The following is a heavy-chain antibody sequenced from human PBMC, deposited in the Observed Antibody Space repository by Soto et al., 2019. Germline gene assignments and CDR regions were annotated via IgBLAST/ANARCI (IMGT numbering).Heavy chain of an antibody. D-gene: IGHD3-16*01. Sequence: ASVKVSCKAAGYTFTSYAMHWVRQAPGQRLEWMGWINAGNGNTKYSQKFQGRVTITRDTSASTAYMELSSLRSEDTAVYYCARGGDGVYYYYYGMDVWGQGTTATVSS. CDR1: GYTFTSYA. V-gene: IGHV1-3*01. J-gene: IGHJ6*02. CDR3: ARGGDGVYYYYYGMDV. CDR2: INAGNGNT.